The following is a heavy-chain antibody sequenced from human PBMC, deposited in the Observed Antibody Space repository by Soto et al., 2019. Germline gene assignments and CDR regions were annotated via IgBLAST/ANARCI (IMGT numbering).Heavy chain of an antibody. J-gene: IGHJ4*02. Sequence: VGSLRLSCAASGFTFSSNVMSWVRQAPGKGLEWVSAISGSGGSTYYADSVKGRFTISRDNSKNTLYLQMNSLRAEDTAVYYCAKVSVARPYWGQGTLVTVSS. V-gene: IGHV3-23*01. CDR3: AKVSVARPY. CDR2: ISGSGGST. CDR1: GFTFSSNV. D-gene: IGHD5-12*01.